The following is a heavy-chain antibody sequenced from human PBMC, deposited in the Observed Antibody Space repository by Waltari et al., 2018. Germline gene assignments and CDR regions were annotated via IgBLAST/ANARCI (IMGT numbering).Heavy chain of an antibody. CDR1: GGTFSSYA. CDR3: ARAINWNDRIYAFDI. CDR2: IIPIFGTA. D-gene: IGHD1-20*01. J-gene: IGHJ3*02. Sequence: QVQLVQSGAEVKKPGSSVKVSCKASGGTFSSYAIIWVRQAPGQGIEWMGGIIPIFGTANYAQKFQGRGTITADESTSTAYMELSSLRSEDTAVYCCARAINWNDRIYAFDIWGQGTMVTVSS. V-gene: IGHV1-69*13.